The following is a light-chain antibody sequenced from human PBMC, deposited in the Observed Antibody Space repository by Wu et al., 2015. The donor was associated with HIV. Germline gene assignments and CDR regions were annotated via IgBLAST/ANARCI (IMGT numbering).Light chain of an antibody. CDR1: QSISTN. Sequence: EIVMTQSPATLSVSPGERATLSCRASQSISTNLAWHQQVPGQAPRLFIYGASTRATGVPGKFSGSGSGTDFNLTISSMESEDFAVYYCQQYNNWPLTFGGGTKVEIK. CDR2: GAS. J-gene: IGKJ4*01. V-gene: IGKV3-15*01. CDR3: QQYNNWPLT.